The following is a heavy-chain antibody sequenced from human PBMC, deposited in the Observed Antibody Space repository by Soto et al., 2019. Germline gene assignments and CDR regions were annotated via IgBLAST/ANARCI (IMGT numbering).Heavy chain of an antibody. J-gene: IGHJ5*02. CDR1: GGSISSGGYN. D-gene: IGHD3-16*01. CDR3: AIIGGGSVDP. Sequence: QVQLQESGPGLVKPSQTLSLTCTVSGGSISSGGYNWSWIRQYPGKGLEWLGYIYYSGTTYYNPSLKSRVSISIDTSKDQFSLNLGSVTATDTAVYYCAIIGGGSVDPWGQGTRVIVSS. CDR2: IYYSGTT. V-gene: IGHV4-31*03.